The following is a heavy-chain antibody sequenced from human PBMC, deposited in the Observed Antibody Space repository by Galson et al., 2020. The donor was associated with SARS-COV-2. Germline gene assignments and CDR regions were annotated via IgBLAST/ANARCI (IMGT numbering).Heavy chain of an antibody. J-gene: IGHJ5*02. CDR3: AKDGQQLVEGAWFDP. V-gene: IGHV3-43D*03. CDR2: ISWDGGST. CDR1: GFTFDDYA. D-gene: IGHD6-13*01. Sequence: GGSLRLSCAASGFTFDDYAMHWVRQAPGKGLEWVSLISWDGGSTYYADSVKGRFTISRYNSKNSLYLQMNSLRAEDTALYYCAKDGQQLVEGAWFDPWGQGTLVTVSS.